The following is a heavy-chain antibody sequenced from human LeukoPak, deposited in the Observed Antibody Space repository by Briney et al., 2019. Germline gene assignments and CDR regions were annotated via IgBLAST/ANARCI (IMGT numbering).Heavy chain of an antibody. D-gene: IGHD2-15*01. CDR2: ISSDSSYI. CDR1: GFTFSDYT. J-gene: IGHJ6*02. V-gene: IGHV3-21*01. CDR3: ARVGPNCSGGSCYYYYGMDV. Sequence: PGGSLRLSCVGAGFTFSDYTINWVRQAPGKGLEWVSSISSDSSYIYYADSVKGRFTISRDNAKNSLYLQMNSLRAEDTAVYYCARVGPNCSGGSCYYYYGMDVWGQGTTVTVSS.